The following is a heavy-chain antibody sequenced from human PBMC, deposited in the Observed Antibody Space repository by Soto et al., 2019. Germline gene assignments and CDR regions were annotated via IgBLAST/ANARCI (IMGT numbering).Heavy chain of an antibody. CDR3: ARISGSWSYYFDY. V-gene: IGHV3-21*01. J-gene: IGHJ4*02. Sequence: GGSLRLSCAASGFTFSSYSMNWVRQAPGKGLEWVSSISSSSSYIYYADSMKGRFTISRDNAKNSLYLQMNSLRAEDTAVYYCARISGSWSYYFDYWGQGTLVTVSS. CDR1: GFTFSSYS. CDR2: ISSSSSYI. D-gene: IGHD6-13*01.